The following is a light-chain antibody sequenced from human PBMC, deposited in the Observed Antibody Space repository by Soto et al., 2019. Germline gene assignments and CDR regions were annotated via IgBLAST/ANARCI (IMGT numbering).Light chain of an antibody. J-gene: IGKJ2*01. CDR3: QQYYSTPPT. V-gene: IGKV1D-43*01. CDR2: YAS. CDR1: QDISSY. Sequence: AIRMTQAPFSLSASVGDRVTITCWASQDISSYVAWYQQKPAKAPNLCIYYASSLQSGEPSRFSGSGSATDYTLTISSLKPEDFATYYCQQYYSTPPTFGQGTQLEIK.